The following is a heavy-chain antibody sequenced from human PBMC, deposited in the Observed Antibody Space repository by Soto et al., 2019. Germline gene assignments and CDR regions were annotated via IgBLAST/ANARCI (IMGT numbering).Heavy chain of an antibody. D-gene: IGHD3-10*01. Sequence: GGSLRRSCAASGFTVSSNYMSWVRQAPGKGLEWVSVIYSGGSTYYADSVKGRFTISRHNSKNTLYLQMNSLRAEDTAVYYCARDLAPWMVRAPRLWGQGTLVTVSS. CDR1: GFTVSSNY. CDR2: IYSGGST. CDR3: ARDLAPWMVRAPRL. V-gene: IGHV3-53*04. J-gene: IGHJ4*02.